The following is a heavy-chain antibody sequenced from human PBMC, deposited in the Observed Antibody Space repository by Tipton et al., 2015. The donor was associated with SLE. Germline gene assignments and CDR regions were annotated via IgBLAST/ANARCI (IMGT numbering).Heavy chain of an antibody. CDR1: VASISKYY. V-gene: IGHV4-4*07. CDR3: AQAHDY. Sequence: TLSLTCSVSVASISKYYWNWLRQPAGKGLEWIGRIYTSANINYNPSLESRVTLSLDTSKNQFSLRLNSVTAADTAVYYCAQAHDYWGQGILVTVSS. J-gene: IGHJ4*02. CDR2: IYTSANI.